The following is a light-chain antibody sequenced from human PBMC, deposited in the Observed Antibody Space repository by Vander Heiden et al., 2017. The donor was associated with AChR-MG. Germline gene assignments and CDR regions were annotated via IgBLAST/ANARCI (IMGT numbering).Light chain of an antibody. CDR3: QSYDSSLSGYA. CDR2: GGS. V-gene: IGLV1-40*01. Sequence: QSVLTQPPSVSGSPGQRVTISCTGRRSNIGAGYDVHWYQQVPGRAPKLLIYGGSKRPSGVPDRFSGTSASLTITGLQAEDEADYYCQSYDSSLSGYAFGTGTKVTVL. CDR1: RSNIGAGYD. J-gene: IGLJ1*01.